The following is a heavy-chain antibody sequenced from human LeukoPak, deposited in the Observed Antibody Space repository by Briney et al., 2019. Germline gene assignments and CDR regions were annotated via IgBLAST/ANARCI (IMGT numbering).Heavy chain of an antibody. CDR3: ARGATYYYDSSGYPFDY. CDR1: GGSISSYY. V-gene: IGHV4-59*01. CDR2: IYYSGST. Sequence: SETLSLTCTVSGGSISSYYWSWIRQPPGKGLEWIGYIYYSGSTNYNPSLKSRVTISVDTSKDQFSLKLSSVTAADTAVYYCARGATYYYDSSGYPFDYWGQGTLVTVSS. D-gene: IGHD3-22*01. J-gene: IGHJ4*02.